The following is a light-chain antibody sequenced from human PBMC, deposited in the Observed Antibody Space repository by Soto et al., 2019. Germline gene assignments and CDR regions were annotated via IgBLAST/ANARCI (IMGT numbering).Light chain of an antibody. V-gene: IGKV3-15*01. CDR3: QQYNDWPRT. Sequence: EVVMTQSPATLSVSPGERATLSCRASQSVNSNLAWYQQKPGQSPRLLIFGASTRATGIPARFSGSGSGTEFTLTISSLQSADFAVYYCQQYNDWPRTFGQGTKVDIK. J-gene: IGKJ1*01. CDR2: GAS. CDR1: QSVNSN.